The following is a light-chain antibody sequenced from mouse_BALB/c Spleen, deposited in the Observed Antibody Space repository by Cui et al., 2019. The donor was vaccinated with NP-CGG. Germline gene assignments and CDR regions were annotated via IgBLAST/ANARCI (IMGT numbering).Light chain of an antibody. V-gene: IGLV1*01. CDR1: TGAVTTSNY. J-gene: IGLJ1*01. CDR2: GTN. CDR3: ALWYSNHWV. Sequence: QAVLTRESALTTSPGETVPLTCRSSTGAVTTSNYANWVQEKPDHLFTGLIGGTNNRPPGVPARFSGSLIGDKAALTITGAQTEDEAIYFCALWYSNHWVFGGGTKLTVL.